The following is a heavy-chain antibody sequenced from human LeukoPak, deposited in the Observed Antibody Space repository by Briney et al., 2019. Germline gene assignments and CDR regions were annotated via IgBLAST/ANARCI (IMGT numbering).Heavy chain of an antibody. CDR1: GFTFSSYS. D-gene: IGHD7-27*01. J-gene: IGHJ4*02. CDR3: ARDLSGALDY. CDR2: IKGDGIER. V-gene: IGHV3-7*01. Sequence: GGSLRLSCAASGFTFSSYSMNWVRQAPGKGPEWVANIKGDGIERNHADSVKGRFTISRDNAKNSLYLQMNSLRAQDTAVYYCARDLSGALDYWGQGTLVTVSS.